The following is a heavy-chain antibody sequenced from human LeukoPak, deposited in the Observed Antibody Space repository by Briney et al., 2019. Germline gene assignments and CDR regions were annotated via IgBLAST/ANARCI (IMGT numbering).Heavy chain of an antibody. CDR3: AREGGRDGYNYLDY. CDR2: IYSGGST. Sequence: GGSLRLSCAASGFTVSSNYMRCVRQAPGKALEWVSVIYSGGSTYYADSVKGRFTICRDNSKNTLYLQMNSLRAEDTAVYYCAREGGRDGYNYLDYWGQGTLVTVSS. CDR1: GFTVSSNY. J-gene: IGHJ4*02. D-gene: IGHD5-24*01. V-gene: IGHV3-53*01.